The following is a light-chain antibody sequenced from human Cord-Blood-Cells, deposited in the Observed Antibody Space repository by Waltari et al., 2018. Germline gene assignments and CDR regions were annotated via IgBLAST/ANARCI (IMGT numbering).Light chain of an antibody. V-gene: IGKV1-9*01. J-gene: IGKJ1*01. CDR1: QVNSSY. Sequence: DIQLTHSPSFLSASVGERVTITCRASQVNSSYLLWYQQKPGKAPKLLIYAASTLQSGVPSRFSGSGSGTEFTLTISSLQPEDFATYYCQQLNSYPWTFGQGTKVEIK. CDR3: QQLNSYPWT. CDR2: AAS.